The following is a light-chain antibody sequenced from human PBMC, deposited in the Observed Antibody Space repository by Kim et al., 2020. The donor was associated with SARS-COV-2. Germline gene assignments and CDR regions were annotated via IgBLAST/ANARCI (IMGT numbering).Light chain of an antibody. CDR1: GSNSGRNY. Sequence: GQRATSSWSGSGSNSGRNYVSWYRQLPGTAPKLLIYRDNQRPSGVPDRFSGSTSGTSASLAISGLRSEDEADYYCAAWDDSLSGYVFGTGTKVTVL. CDR3: AAWDDSLSGYV. CDR2: RDN. J-gene: IGLJ1*01. V-gene: IGLV1-47*01.